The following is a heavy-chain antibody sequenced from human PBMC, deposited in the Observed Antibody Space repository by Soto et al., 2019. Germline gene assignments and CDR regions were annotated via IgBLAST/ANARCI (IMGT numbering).Heavy chain of an antibody. CDR1: GGSISSGGYS. V-gene: IGHV4-30-2*01. J-gene: IGHJ4*02. CDR2: IYHSGST. Sequence: SETLSLTCAVSGGSISSGGYSWSWIRQPPGKGLEWIGYIYHSGSTYYNPSLKSRVTISVDRSKNQFSLKLSSVTAADTAVYYCARDGRSGYYDYWGQGTLVTVSS. CDR3: ARDGRSGYYDY. D-gene: IGHD3-22*01.